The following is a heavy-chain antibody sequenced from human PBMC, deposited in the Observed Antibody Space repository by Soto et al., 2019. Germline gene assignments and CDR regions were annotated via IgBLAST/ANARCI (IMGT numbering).Heavy chain of an antibody. D-gene: IGHD3-3*01. CDR2: INHSGST. Sequence: PSETLSLTCAVYGGSFSGYYWSWIRQPPGKGLEWIGEINHSGSTNYNPSLKSRVTISVDTSKNQFSLKLRSVTAAGTAVYSCARGGGRITMFGVVHTCCCGMDFWGPGTRGTV. J-gene: IGHJ6*02. CDR3: ARGGGRITMFGVVHTCCCGMDF. V-gene: IGHV4-34*01. CDR1: GGSFSGYY.